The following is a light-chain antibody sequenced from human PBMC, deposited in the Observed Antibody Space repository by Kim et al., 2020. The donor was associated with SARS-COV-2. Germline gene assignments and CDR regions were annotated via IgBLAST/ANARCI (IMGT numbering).Light chain of an antibody. CDR1: NIGSKS. CDR2: YDS. Sequence: APGKTARITCGGNNIGSKSVHWYQQKPGQAPVLVIYYDSHRPSGIPERFSGSNSGNTATLTISRVEAGDEADYYCQVWDSSSEFYVFGTGTKVTVL. V-gene: IGLV3-21*04. CDR3: QVWDSSSEFYV. J-gene: IGLJ1*01.